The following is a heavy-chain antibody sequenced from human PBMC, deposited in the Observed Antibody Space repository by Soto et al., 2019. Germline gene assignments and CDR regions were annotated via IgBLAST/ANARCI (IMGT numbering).Heavy chain of an antibody. J-gene: IGHJ6*02. CDR3: ARVSGGYYYYYYGMDV. CDR2: ISSSGSTI. CDR1: GFTFSDYY. D-gene: IGHD2-15*01. V-gene: IGHV3-11*01. Sequence: GGSVRLSCAASGFTFSDYYMSWIRQAPGKGLEWVSYISSSGSTIYYADSVKGRFTISRDNAKNSLYLQMNSLRAEDTAVYYCARVSGGYYYYYYGMDVWGQGTTVTVSS.